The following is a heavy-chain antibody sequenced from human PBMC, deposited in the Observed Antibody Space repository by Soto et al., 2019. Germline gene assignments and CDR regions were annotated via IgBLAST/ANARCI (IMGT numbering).Heavy chain of an antibody. CDR3: ARVLCSSTSCEYYYYYDGMDV. V-gene: IGHV1-69*13. D-gene: IGHD2-2*01. J-gene: IGHJ6*02. CDR2: IIPIFGTA. CDR1: GGTFSSYA. Sequence: SVKVSCKASGGTFSSYAISWVRQAPGQGLEWMGGIIPIFGTANYAQKFQGRVTITADESTSTAYMELSSLRSEDTAVYYCARVLCSSTSCEYYYYYDGMDVWGQGTTVTVSS.